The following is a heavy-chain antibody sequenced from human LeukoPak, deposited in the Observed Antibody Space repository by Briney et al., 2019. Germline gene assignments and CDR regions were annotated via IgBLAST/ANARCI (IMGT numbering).Heavy chain of an antibody. V-gene: IGHV3-33*01. J-gene: IGHJ4*02. CDR2: IWYDGSNK. CDR1: GFTFSSYG. D-gene: IGHD1-14*01. Sequence: GGSLRLSCAASGFTFSSYGMHWVRQAPGKRLEWVAVIWYDGSNKYYADSVKGRFTISRDNSKNTLYLQMNSLRAEDTAVYYCAREYMGFDYWGQETLVTVSS. CDR3: AREYMGFDY.